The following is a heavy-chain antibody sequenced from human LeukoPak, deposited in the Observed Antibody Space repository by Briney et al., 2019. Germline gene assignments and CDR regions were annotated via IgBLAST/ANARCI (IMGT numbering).Heavy chain of an antibody. Sequence: PGGSLRLSCAASGFTFSNYAMAWVRQTPGKGLEWVSSISSSSSYIYYADSVKGRFTISRDNAKNSLYLQMNSLRAEDTAVYYCARTLGTVTVTGDYWGQGTLVTVSS. CDR1: GFTFSNYA. D-gene: IGHD4-17*01. V-gene: IGHV3-21*01. J-gene: IGHJ4*02. CDR3: ARTLGTVTVTGDY. CDR2: ISSSSSYI.